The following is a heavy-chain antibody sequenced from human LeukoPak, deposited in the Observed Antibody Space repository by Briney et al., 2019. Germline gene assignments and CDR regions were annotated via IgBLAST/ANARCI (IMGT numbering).Heavy chain of an antibody. V-gene: IGHV1-46*01. CDR1: GYTFTSYY. CDR3: ARDRAAAALGY. Sequence: ASVKVSCKASGYTFTSYYMHWVRQAPGQGLEWMGIINPSGGSTNYAQKFQGRVTITADESTSTACMELSSLRSEDTAVYYCARDRAAAALGYWGQGTLVTVSS. CDR2: INPSGGST. J-gene: IGHJ4*02. D-gene: IGHD6-25*01.